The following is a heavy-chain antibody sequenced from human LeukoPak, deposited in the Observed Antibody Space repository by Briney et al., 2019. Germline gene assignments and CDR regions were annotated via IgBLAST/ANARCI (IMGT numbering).Heavy chain of an antibody. CDR2: VYHGGTT. V-gene: IGHV4-39*01. CDR3: AWSRGAVGREYDY. D-gene: IGHD1-26*01. Sequence: SETLSLTCTISGGSIRISSYYWGWIRQPPGKGLEWIGSVYHGGTTYYRPSLESRVTISVDTSKNQFSLNLNSVTAADTALYYCAWSRGAVGREYDYWGRGTLVTVSS. J-gene: IGHJ4*02. CDR1: GGSIRISSYY.